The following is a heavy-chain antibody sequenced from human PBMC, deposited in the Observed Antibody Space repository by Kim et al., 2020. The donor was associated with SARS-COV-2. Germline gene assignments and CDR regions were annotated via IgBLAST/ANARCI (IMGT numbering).Heavy chain of an antibody. CDR2: MSYSGIA. CDR1: GGSVRVHYY. D-gene: IGHD3-10*02. Sequence: SETLSLTCTISGGSVRVHYYWSWLRQPPGKGLEWIGYMSYSGIAYYSPSLKGRVNMLLDTSKNQISLELTSVTAADTAVYHCARGNGDYVLDYFDYWGQGTLVTVPS. V-gene: IGHV4-30-4*01. J-gene: IGHJ4*02. CDR3: ARGNGDYVLDYFDY.